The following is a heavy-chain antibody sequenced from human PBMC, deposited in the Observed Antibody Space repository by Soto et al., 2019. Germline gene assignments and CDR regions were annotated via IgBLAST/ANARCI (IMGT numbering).Heavy chain of an antibody. CDR1: GFTFDDYA. V-gene: IGHV3-9*01. J-gene: IGHJ6*04. Sequence: EVQLVESGGGLVQPGRSLRLSCAASGFTFDDYAMHWVRQAPGKGLEWVSGISWHGGSIGYADAVKGRFTVSRDNAKNSLYLQMNSLRPEDTALYYCAKDSTARTYYYYSMDVWGKGTTVTVSS. CDR2: ISWHGGSI. D-gene: IGHD6-6*01. CDR3: AKDSTARTYYYYSMDV.